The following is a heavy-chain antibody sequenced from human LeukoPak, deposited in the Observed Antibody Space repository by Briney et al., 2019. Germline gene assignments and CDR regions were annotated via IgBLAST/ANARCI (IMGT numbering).Heavy chain of an antibody. D-gene: IGHD3-9*01. J-gene: IGHJ4*02. CDR3: AKEVLRYFDWLPHL. V-gene: IGHV3-23*01. Sequence: GGSLRLSCAASGFTFSSYAMSWVRQAPGKGLEWVSAISGSGGSTYYADSVKGRFTISRDNSENTLYLQMNSLRAEDTAVYYCAKEVLRYFDWLPHLWGQGTLVTVSS. CDR2: ISGSGGST. CDR1: GFTFSSYA.